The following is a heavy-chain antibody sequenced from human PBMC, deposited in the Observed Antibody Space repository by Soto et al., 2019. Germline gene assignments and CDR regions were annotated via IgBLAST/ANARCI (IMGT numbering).Heavy chain of an antibody. CDR2: IYYSGST. J-gene: IGHJ4*02. V-gene: IGHV4-30-4*01. D-gene: IGHD3-16*01. Sequence: SETLSLTCTVSGGSISSGDYYWSWIRQPPGKGLEWIGYIYYSGSTYYNPSLKSRVTISVDTSKNQFSLKLSSVTAADTAVYYCASSYDYVWGSYPTGFDYWGQGTLVTVSS. CDR1: GGSISSGDYY. CDR3: ASSYDYVWGSYPTGFDY.